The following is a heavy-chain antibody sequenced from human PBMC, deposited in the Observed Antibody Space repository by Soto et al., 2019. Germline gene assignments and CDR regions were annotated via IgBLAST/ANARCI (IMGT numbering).Heavy chain of an antibody. D-gene: IGHD2-15*01. V-gene: IGHV4-34*01. CDR1: GGSFSGYY. CDR3: ASETSGAPLGY. J-gene: IGHJ4*02. Sequence: PSETLSLTCAFYGGSFSGYYWIWIRQPPGKGLEWIGEINHSGSTNYNPSLKSRVTISVDTSKNQFSLKLSSVTAADTAVYYCASETSGAPLGYWGQGTLVTVSS. CDR2: INHSGST.